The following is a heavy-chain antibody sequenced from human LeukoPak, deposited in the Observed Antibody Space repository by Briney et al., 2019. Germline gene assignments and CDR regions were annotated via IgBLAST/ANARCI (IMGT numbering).Heavy chain of an antibody. D-gene: IGHD3-22*01. V-gene: IGHV1-18*01. CDR1: GYSFRLYA. J-gene: IGHJ4*02. Sequence: ASVKVSCKTSGYSFRLYAITWVRQAPGQGLEWIGWISTYNGDTMYAQKHQGRVTVTTDASTNTVYMELRSLRSDDTAVYYCARDPSNSSGYYQHFDYWGQGNLVTVSS. CDR3: ARDPSNSSGYYQHFDY. CDR2: ISTYNGDT.